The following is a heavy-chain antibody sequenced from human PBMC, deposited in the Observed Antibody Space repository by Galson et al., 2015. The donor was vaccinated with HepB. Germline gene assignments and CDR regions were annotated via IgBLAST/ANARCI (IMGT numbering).Heavy chain of an antibody. D-gene: IGHD2-15*01. CDR1: AFSFTTSS. V-gene: IGHV3-48*01. CDR2: ISSSSSII. J-gene: IGHJ3*02. CDR3: ARDPVVIPAPDAFDI. Sequence: SLRLSCAASAFSFTTSSMNWVRQAPGKGLEWISYISSSSSIIYYADSVKGRFTISRDNAKNSLYLQMDSLRVEDTAIYYCARDPVVIPAPDAFDIWGQGTMVTVSS.